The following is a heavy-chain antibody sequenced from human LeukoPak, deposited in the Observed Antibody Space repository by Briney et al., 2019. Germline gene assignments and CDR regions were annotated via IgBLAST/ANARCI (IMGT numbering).Heavy chain of an antibody. CDR1: GFTFSSYA. CDR2: ISYDGSNK. CDR3: ASSIQVGATS. J-gene: IGHJ5*02. D-gene: IGHD1-26*01. V-gene: IGHV3-30-3*01. Sequence: PGGSLRLSCAASGFTFSSYAMHWVRQAPGKGLEWVAVISYDGSNKYYADSVKGRFTISRDNSKNTLYLQMNSLRAEDTAVYYCASSIQVGATSWGQGTLVTVSS.